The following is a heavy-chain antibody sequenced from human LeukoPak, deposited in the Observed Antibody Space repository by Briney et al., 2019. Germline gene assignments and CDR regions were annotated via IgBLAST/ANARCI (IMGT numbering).Heavy chain of an antibody. Sequence: GESLKISCKGSGYSFTSYWIGWVRQMPGKGLEWMGIIYPGDSDTRYSPSFQGQVTISADKSISTAYLQWSSLKASDTATYYCARRRYCSGGSCPYSFDYWGQGTLVTVSS. CDR1: GYSFTSYW. CDR2: IYPGDSDT. J-gene: IGHJ4*02. V-gene: IGHV5-51*01. CDR3: ARRRYCSGGSCPYSFDY. D-gene: IGHD2-15*01.